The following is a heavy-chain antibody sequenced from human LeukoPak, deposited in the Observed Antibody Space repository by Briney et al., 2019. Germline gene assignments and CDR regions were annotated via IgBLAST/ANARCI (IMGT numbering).Heavy chain of an antibody. J-gene: IGHJ3*02. CDR2: IYPGDSDT. Sequence: GESLKISCKGSGYSFTSYWIGWVRRMPGKGLEWMGIIYPGDSDTRYSPSFQGQVTISADKSISTAYLQWSSLKASDTAMYYCARQTEPHSSTSWLVDAFDIWGQGTMVTVSS. CDR3: ARQTEPHSSTSWLVDAFDI. D-gene: IGHD2-2*01. CDR1: GYSFTSYW. V-gene: IGHV5-51*01.